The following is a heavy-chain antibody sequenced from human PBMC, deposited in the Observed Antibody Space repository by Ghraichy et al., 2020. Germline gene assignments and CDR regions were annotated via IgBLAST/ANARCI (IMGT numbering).Heavy chain of an antibody. D-gene: IGHD3-10*01. V-gene: IGHV4-39*01. CDR2: IYYSGST. CDR3: ARRGSLLLWFGESRYYFDY. CDR1: GVSISSSSYY. J-gene: IGHJ4*02. Sequence: SETLSLTCTVSGVSISSSSYYWGWIRQPPGQGLEWIGSIYYSGSTYYNPSLKGRVTITVDTSKNQYSLKLSSVTAADTAVYYCARRGSLLLWFGESRYYFDYWGQGTVVTVSS.